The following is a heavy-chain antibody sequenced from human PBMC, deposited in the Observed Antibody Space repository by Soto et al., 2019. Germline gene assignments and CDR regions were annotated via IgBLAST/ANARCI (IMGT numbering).Heavy chain of an antibody. CDR2: MNPNSGNK. CDR1: GYTFTSYD. V-gene: IGHV1-8*01. CDR3: ARGRTFYDGSGYYSP. D-gene: IGHD3-22*01. Sequence: QVQLVQSGAEVKKPGASVKVSCKASGYTFTSYDINWVRQATGQGLEWMGWMNPNSGNKGYAQKFQGRGTITMNTYISTGYMELSSLRSEDAAVYYCARGRTFYDGSGYYSPWGQGTLVTVSS. J-gene: IGHJ5*02.